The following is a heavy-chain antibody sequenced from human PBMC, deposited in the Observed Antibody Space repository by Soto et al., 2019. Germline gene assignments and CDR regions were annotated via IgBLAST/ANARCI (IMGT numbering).Heavy chain of an antibody. J-gene: IGHJ5*02. D-gene: IGHD3-16*02. CDR2: INHSGST. Sequence: TLSLTCAVYGGSFSGYYWSWIRQPPGKGLEWIGEINHSGSTNYNPSLKSRVTISVDTSKNQFSLKLSSVTAADTAVYYCARVYDYIWGSYRLPPNWFDPWGQGTLVTVPS. CDR1: GGSFSGYY. CDR3: ARVYDYIWGSYRLPPNWFDP. V-gene: IGHV4-34*01.